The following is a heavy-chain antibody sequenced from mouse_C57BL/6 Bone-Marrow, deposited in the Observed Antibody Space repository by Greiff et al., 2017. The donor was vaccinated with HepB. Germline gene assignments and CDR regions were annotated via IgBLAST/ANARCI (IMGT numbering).Heavy chain of an antibody. CDR3: ARKRTGTGGDYFDY. Sequence: DVKLVESGGGLVKPGGSLKLSCAASGFTFSDYGMHWVRQAPEKGLEWVAYISSGSSTIYYADTVKGRFTISRDNAKNTLFLQMTSLRSEDTAMYYCARKRTGTGGDYFDYWGQGTTLTVSS. V-gene: IGHV5-17*01. CDR1: GFTFSDYG. D-gene: IGHD4-1*01. CDR2: ISSGSSTI. J-gene: IGHJ2*01.